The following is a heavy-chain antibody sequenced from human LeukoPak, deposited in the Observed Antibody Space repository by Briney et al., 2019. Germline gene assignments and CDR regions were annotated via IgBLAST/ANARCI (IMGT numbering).Heavy chain of an antibody. CDR3: ARGPFYYARPFYY. D-gene: IGHD3-10*01. J-gene: IGHJ4*02. CDR1: GGSISSSSYY. V-gene: IGHV4-39*07. Sequence: PSESLCLSRAVSGGSISSSSYYCGWIRQPPGRGLEWIGSIYYSGSTNYNPSLKRRVTISVDTTKTQYSLKHSSVTAADTAVYYCARGPFYYARPFYYWGQETPVTISS. CDR2: IYYSGST.